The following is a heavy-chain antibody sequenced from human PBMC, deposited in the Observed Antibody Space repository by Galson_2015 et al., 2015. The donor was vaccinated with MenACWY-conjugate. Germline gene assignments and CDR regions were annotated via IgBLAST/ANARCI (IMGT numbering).Heavy chain of an antibody. J-gene: IGHJ6*03. CDR1: GFTFSTYW. CDR2: INSDGRST. D-gene: IGHD3-16*01. V-gene: IGHV3-74*01. CDR3: ARSYVPGSDRKNYYMDV. Sequence: SLRLSCAASGFTFSTYWMHWVRQAPGKGLVWVSRINSDGRSTSYADSVKGRFTISRDNANNMLFLQMNSLKVEDTAVYYCARSYVPGSDRKNYYMDVWGRGTTVTVSS.